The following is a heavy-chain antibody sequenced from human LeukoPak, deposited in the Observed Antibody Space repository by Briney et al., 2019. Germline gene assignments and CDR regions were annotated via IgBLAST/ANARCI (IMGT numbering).Heavy chain of an antibody. J-gene: IGHJ5*02. Sequence: PSETLSLTCAVYGGSFSGYYWSWIRQPPGKGLEWIGETNHSGSTNYNPSLKSRVTISVDTSKNQFSLKLSSVTAADTAVYYCARGQIQLWYNWFDPWGQGTLVTVSS. D-gene: IGHD5-18*01. CDR1: GGSFSGYY. CDR3: ARGQIQLWYNWFDP. CDR2: TNHSGST. V-gene: IGHV4-34*01.